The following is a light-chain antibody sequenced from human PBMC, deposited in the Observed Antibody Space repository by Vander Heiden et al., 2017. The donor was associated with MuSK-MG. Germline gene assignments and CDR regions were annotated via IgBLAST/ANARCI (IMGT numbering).Light chain of an antibody. J-gene: IGLJ3*02. V-gene: IGLV1-40*01. CDR2: GNS. CDR3: QSYDSSLSVWV. CDR1: SCNIGAGYD. Sequence: QSVLTQPPSVSRAPGQRVTISCTGSSCNIGAGYDVHWYQQLPGTAPKLLIYGNSNRPSGVPDRFSGSKSGTSASLAITGLQAEDEADYYCQSYDSSLSVWVFGGGTKLTVL.